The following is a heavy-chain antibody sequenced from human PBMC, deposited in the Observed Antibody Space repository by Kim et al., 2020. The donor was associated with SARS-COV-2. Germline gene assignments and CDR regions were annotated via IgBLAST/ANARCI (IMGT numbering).Heavy chain of an antibody. V-gene: IGHV3-7*03. CDR1: GFTFTKFW. CDR2: IREDGSEK. D-gene: IGHD1-26*01. CDR3: AIGWGWYEH. Sequence: GGSLRLSCAASGFTFTKFWMTWVRQAPGKGLEWVANIREDGSEKYYVDSVKGRFTISRDNAKNSLSLQMNGLRAEDTAVYYCAIGWGWYEHWGPGTLVT. J-gene: IGHJ5*02.